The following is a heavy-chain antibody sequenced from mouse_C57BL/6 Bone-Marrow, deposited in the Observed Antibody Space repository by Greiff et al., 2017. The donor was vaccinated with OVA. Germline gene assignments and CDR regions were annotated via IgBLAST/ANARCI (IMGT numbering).Heavy chain of an antibody. Sequence: VQLQQPGTELVKPGASVKLSCKASGYTFTSYWMHWVKQRPGQGLEWIGNINPSNGGTNYNEKFKSKATLTVDKSSSTAYMQLSSLTSEDSAVYYCARADGNYFYWYFDVWGTGTTVTVSS. CDR3: ARADGNYFYWYFDV. V-gene: IGHV1-53*01. CDR2: INPSNGGT. J-gene: IGHJ1*03. CDR1: GYTFTSYW. D-gene: IGHD2-1*01.